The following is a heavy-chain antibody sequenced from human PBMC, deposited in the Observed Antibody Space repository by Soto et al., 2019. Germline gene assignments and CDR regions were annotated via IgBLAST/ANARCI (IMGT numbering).Heavy chain of an antibody. J-gene: IGHJ3*02. V-gene: IGHV4-31*03. D-gene: IGHD3-22*01. CDR3: AREVKSAGASDAFDI. CDR1: VGSISFEHYF. CDR2: VDYIGRA. Sequence: PSEPLSVACTFYVGSISFEHYFWSWIRQHPGKGLEWIGYVDYIGRAYYNPSLKSRVTTSVDTSKNQFSLRLSSVTVADTAAYYCAREVKSAGASDAFDIWGQGTVVTVSS.